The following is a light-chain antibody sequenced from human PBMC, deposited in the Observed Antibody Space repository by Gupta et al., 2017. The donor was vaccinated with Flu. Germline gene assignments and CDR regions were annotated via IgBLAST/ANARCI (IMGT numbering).Light chain of an antibody. V-gene: IGKV1-39*01. CDR3: QQSYSTPWT. Sequence: PSSLSASVGDRVTITCRASQSISSYLNWYQQNPGKAPKVLIYAASSLQSGVPSRFSGSGSGTDFTLTISRLQPEDFATYYCQQSYSTPWTFGQGTKVEI. CDR1: QSISSY. J-gene: IGKJ1*01. CDR2: AAS.